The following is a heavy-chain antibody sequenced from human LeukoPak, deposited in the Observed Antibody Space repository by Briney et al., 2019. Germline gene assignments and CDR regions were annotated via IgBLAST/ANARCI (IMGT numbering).Heavy chain of an antibody. V-gene: IGHV4-38-2*02. CDR2: IYYSGST. D-gene: IGHD3-3*01. CDR1: GYSISSGYY. CDR3: ARDLGFWSGYLDAFDI. J-gene: IGHJ3*02. Sequence: PSETLSLTCTVSGYSISSGYYWGWIRQPPGKGLEWIGYIYYSGSTNYNPSLKSRVTISVDTSKNQFSLKLSSVTAADTAVYYCARDLGFWSGYLDAFDIWGQGTMVTVSS.